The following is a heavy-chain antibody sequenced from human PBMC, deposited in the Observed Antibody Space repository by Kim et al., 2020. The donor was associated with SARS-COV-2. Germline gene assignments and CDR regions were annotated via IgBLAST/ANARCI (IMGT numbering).Heavy chain of an antibody. D-gene: IGHD6-19*01. CDR2: INPSGGST. Sequence: ASVKVSCKASGYTFTSYYMHWVRQAPGQGLEWMGIINPSGGSTSYAQKFQGRVTMTRDTSTSTVYMELSSQRSEDTAVYYCARESGWRQSFDYWGQGTLVTVSS. J-gene: IGHJ4*02. CDR3: ARESGWRQSFDY. V-gene: IGHV1-46*01. CDR1: GYTFTSYY.